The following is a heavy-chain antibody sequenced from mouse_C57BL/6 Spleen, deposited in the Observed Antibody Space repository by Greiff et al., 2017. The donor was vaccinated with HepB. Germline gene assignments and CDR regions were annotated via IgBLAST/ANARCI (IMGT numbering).Heavy chain of an antibody. J-gene: IGHJ3*01. V-gene: IGHV1-42*01. CDR1: GYSFTGYY. Sequence: VQLQQSGPELVKPGASVKISCKASGYSFTGYYMNWVKQSPEKSLEWIGEINPSTGGTTYNQKFKAKATLTVDKSSSTAYMQLKSLTSEDSAVYYCARRMDYYGSSYTYWGQGTLVTVSA. CDR3: ARRMDYYGSSYTY. CDR2: INPSTGGT. D-gene: IGHD1-1*01.